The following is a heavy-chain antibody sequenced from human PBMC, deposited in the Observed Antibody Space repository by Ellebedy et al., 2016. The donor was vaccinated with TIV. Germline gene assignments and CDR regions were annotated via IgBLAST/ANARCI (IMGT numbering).Heavy chain of an antibody. Sequence: GGSLRLSXDASGSTSSRYAMHWVRQAPGQGLEWVSTISGSGVGVSTYYADSVKGRFTISRDNSKNTVYLQMNSLRVEDTALYYCVKVVIPDANNWFDPWGQGTLVIVSS. CDR1: GSTSSRYA. D-gene: IGHD2-2*01. J-gene: IGHJ5*02. V-gene: IGHV3-23*01. CDR3: VKVVIPDANNWFDP. CDR2: ISGSGVGVST.